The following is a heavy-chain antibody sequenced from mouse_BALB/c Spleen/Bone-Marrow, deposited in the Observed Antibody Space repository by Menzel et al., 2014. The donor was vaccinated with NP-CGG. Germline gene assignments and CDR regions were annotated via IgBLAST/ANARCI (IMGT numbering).Heavy chain of an antibody. J-gene: IGHJ2*02. D-gene: IGHD2-3*01. CDR1: GFSLXSYG. CDR2: IWAGGST. V-gene: IGHV2-9*02. CDR3: ARNRGYYKDVGDY. Sequence: VQLQQSGPGLVAPSQSLSITCTVSGFSLXSYGVHWVRQPPGKGLEWLGVIWAGGSTNYNSALMSRLGISKDNTESQVFLKMNSLQTDDAAIFYCARNRGYYKDVGDYWGQGTSLTVSS.